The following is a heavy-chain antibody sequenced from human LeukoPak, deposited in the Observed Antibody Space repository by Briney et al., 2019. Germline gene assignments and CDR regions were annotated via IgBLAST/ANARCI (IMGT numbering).Heavy chain of an antibody. CDR2: IAFDDTDR. CDR1: GFIFGDYT. V-gene: IGHV3-30*04. Sequence: GGSLRLSCAASGFIFGDYTMHWVRQAPGKGLEWVAAIAFDDTDRYYIDSVKDRFTISRDDSKNTLYLHMTSLRAEDTAVYYCTNSDDYGDYWGQGTLVTVSS. J-gene: IGHJ4*02. CDR3: TNSDDYGDY.